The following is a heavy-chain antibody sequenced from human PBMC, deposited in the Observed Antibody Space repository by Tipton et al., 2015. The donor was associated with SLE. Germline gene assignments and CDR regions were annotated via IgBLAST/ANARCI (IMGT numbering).Heavy chain of an antibody. V-gene: IGHV3-23*01. CDR3: AKDHSSSWYYYYGMDV. J-gene: IGHJ6*02. D-gene: IGHD6-13*01. CDR1: GFTFSSYA. CDR2: ISGSGGST. Sequence: SLRLSCAASGFTFSSYAMSWVRQAPGKGLEWVSAISGSGGSTYYADSVKGRFTISRDNAKNTLYLQMNSLRAEDTAVYYCAKDHSSSWYYYYGMDVWGQGTTVTVSS.